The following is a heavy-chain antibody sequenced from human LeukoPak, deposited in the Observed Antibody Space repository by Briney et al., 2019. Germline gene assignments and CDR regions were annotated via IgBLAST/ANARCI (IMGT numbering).Heavy chain of an antibody. CDR1: GFTFSSYW. V-gene: IGHV3-74*01. J-gene: IGHJ4*02. CDR3: ASDPTFGGVIVGNY. CDR2: INSDGSST. D-gene: IGHD3-16*02. Sequence: QSGGSLRLSCAASGFTFSSYWMHWVRQAPGKGLVWVSRINSDGSSTSYADSVKGRFTISRDNAKSTLYLQMNSLRAEDTAVYYCASDPTFGGVIVGNYWGQGTLVTVSS.